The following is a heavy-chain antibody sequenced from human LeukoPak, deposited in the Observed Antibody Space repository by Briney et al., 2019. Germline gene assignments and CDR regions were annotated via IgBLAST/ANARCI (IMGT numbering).Heavy chain of an antibody. D-gene: IGHD3-22*01. Sequence: GGSLRLSCAASGFAFSSYWMSWVRQAPGKGLEWVANIKQDGSEKYYVDSVKGRFTISRDNAKNSLYLQMNSLRAEDTAVYYCAKGRTMIVRRDFDYWGQGTLVTVSS. CDR3: AKGRTMIVRRDFDY. V-gene: IGHV3-7*01. CDR2: IKQDGSEK. CDR1: GFAFSSYW. J-gene: IGHJ4*02.